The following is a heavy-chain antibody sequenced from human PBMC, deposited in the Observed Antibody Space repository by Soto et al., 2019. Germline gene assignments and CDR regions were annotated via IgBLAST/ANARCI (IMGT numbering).Heavy chain of an antibody. CDR1: GYTFTSYA. D-gene: IGHD3-10*02. J-gene: IGHJ6*02. CDR3: ARVGSRVRGVIIQNYYYYGMDV. CDR2: INAGNGNT. Sequence: ASVKVSCKASGYTFTSYAMHWVRQAPGQRLEWMGWINAGNGNTKYSQKFQGRVTITRDTSASTAYMELSSLRSEDTAVYYCARVGSRVRGVIIQNYYYYGMDVWGQGTTVTVSS. V-gene: IGHV1-3*01.